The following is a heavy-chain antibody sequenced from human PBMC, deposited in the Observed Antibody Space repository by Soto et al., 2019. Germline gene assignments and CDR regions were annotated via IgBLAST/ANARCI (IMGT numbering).Heavy chain of an antibody. V-gene: IGHV4-30-2*01. J-gene: IGHJ4*02. CDR3: ARVQGITMRGD. CDR1: GGSISSGGYS. D-gene: IGHD3-22*01. Sequence: QLQLQESGSGLVKPSQTLSLTCAVSGGSISSGGYSWSWIRQPPGKGLEWIGYIYHSGSSYYNPSLKSRVTISVGGSKNQFSLKLSSVTAEDTAVYYCARVQGITMRGDWGQGTLVTVSS. CDR2: IYHSGSS.